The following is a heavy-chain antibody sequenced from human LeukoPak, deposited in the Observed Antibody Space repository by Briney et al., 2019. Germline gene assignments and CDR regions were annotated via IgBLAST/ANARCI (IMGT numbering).Heavy chain of an antibody. CDR2: ISDSGGST. Sequence: GGSLRLSCAVSGITLSNYGMSWVRQAPGKGLEWVAGISDSGGSTNYADSVKGRFTISRDSPKNTLYLQMNSLRAEDTAVYFCAKRGVVIRVILVGFHKEAYYFESWGQGALVTVSS. V-gene: IGHV3-23*01. CDR1: GITLSNYG. J-gene: IGHJ4*02. CDR3: AKRGVVIRVILVGFHKEAYYFES. D-gene: IGHD3/OR15-3a*01.